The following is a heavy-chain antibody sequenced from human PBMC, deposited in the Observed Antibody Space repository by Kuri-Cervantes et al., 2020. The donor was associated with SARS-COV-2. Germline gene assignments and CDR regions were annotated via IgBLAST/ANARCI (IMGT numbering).Heavy chain of an antibody. D-gene: IGHD2-2*01. CDR1: GFTFTTYS. J-gene: IGHJ5*02. CDR2: ISSSSSQR. Sequence: GGSLRLSCAASGFTFTTYSMTWVRQAPGKGLEWVSSISSSSSQRYYVDSVKGRFTISRDNAKNSLYLQMNSLRAEDTAVYYCAKGGYCSSTSCSPRWFDPWGQGTLVTVSS. V-gene: IGHV3-21*01. CDR3: AKGGYCSSTSCSPRWFDP.